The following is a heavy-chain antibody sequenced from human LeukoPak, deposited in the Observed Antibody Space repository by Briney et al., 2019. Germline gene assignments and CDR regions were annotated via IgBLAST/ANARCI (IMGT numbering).Heavy chain of an antibody. V-gene: IGHV1-2*02. Sequence: GASVKVSCKASGYTFTGYYMHWVRQAPGQGLEWMGWINPNSGGTNYAQKFQGRVTMTRDTSISTAYMELSRLRSDDTAAYYCAREDLSGSYYIDWGQGTLVTVSS. D-gene: IGHD1-26*01. CDR1: GYTFTGYY. CDR3: AREDLSGSYYID. J-gene: IGHJ4*02. CDR2: INPNSGGT.